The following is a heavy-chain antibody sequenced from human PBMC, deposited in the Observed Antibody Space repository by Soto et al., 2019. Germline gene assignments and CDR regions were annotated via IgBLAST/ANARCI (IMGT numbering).Heavy chain of an antibody. CDR3: GKAGVDHQYYKDV. CDR1: GFTFSAYT. J-gene: IGHJ6*03. Sequence: GGSLRLSCAASGFTFSAYTMRWARQAPGKGLEWVSAISGSGGTTYYAGSVKGRFTVSRDNSKNTLYLQMNSLRAEDTALYYCGKAGVDHQYYKDVWGKGSTVSVSS. CDR2: ISGSGGTT. V-gene: IGHV3-23*01. D-gene: IGHD2-15*01.